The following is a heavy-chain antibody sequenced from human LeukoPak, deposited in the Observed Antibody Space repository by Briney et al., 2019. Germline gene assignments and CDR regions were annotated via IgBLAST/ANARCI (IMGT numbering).Heavy chain of an antibody. J-gene: IGHJ5*02. CDR2: INHGGGT. D-gene: IGHD3-10*01. CDR3: ARGLSIDGSRYNWFDP. Sequence: PSETLSLTCAVYGGSFSGYYWSWIRQPSGKGLEWIGEINHGGGTNYNPSLKNRLTISVVTSKNQVSLNLSSATAGDTAVYYCARGLSIDGSRYNWFDPWGQGTLVTVSS. V-gene: IGHV4-34*01. CDR1: GGSFSGYY.